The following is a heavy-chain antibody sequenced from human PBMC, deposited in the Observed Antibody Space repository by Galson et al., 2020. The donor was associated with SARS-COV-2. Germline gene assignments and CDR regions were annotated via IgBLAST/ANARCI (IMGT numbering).Heavy chain of an antibody. D-gene: IGHD2-8*01. J-gene: IGHJ6*02. CDR1: GFTFSSYA. Sequence: GESLKISCAASGFTFSSYAMSWVRQAPGKGLEWVSAISGSGGSTYYADSVKGRFTISRDNSKNTLYLQMNSLRAEDTAVYYCAKGMRGDYGMDVWGQGTTVTVSS. CDR3: AKGMRGDYGMDV. CDR2: ISGSGGST. V-gene: IGHV3-23*01.